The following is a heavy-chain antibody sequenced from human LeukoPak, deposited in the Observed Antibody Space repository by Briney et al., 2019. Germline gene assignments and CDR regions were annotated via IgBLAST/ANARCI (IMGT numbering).Heavy chain of an antibody. CDR1: GFTFSRYG. Sequence: GGSLRLSCAASGFTFSRYGMSWVRQAPGKGLEWVANIKEDGSEKYYVDSLKGRFTISRDNAKNSLYLQMNSLRAEDTAVYYCARDLQCGGDCHYDAFDVWGQGTMVTVSS. V-gene: IGHV3-7*01. CDR3: ARDLQCGGDCHYDAFDV. CDR2: IKEDGSEK. D-gene: IGHD2-21*02. J-gene: IGHJ3*01.